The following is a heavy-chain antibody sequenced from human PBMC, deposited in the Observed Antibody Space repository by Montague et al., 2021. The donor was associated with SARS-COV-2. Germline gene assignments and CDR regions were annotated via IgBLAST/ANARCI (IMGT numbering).Heavy chain of an antibody. CDR3: ARDSGYYDSSGYSYDAFDI. CDR2: IYHTGST. Sequence: TLSLTCTVSGGSIRSGGYYWSWIRQHPGKGLEWIGYIYHTGSTHYNPSLKSRVTISKETSKNHFSLNLSSVTAADSAVYYCARDSGYYDSSGYSYDAFDIWGQGTKVTVSS. D-gene: IGHD3-22*01. CDR1: GGSIRSGGYY. V-gene: IGHV4-31*03. J-gene: IGHJ3*02.